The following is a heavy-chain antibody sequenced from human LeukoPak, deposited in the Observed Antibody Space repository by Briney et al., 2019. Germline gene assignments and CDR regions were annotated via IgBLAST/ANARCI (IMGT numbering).Heavy chain of an antibody. Sequence: GGSLRLSCAASGFTFSSYWMSWVRQAPGKGLEWVANIKQDGSEKYYVDSVKGRFTISRDNAKNSLYLQMNSLRAEDTAVYYCARSGLVAVAGFSDYWGQGTLVTVSS. CDR1: GFTFSSYW. CDR2: IKQDGSEK. D-gene: IGHD6-19*01. V-gene: IGHV3-7*01. CDR3: ARSGLVAVAGFSDY. J-gene: IGHJ4*02.